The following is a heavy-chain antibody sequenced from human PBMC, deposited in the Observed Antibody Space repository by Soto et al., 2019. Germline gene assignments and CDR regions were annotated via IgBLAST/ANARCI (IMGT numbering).Heavy chain of an antibody. D-gene: IGHD5-12*01. CDR3: ARGVGSDNWFDP. CDR2: MYYSGNA. Sequence: SETLSLTCTVSGASISRYYWSWIRQSPGKGLEWIGYMYYSGNANYNPSLRSRIAISVDTSKNQFSLKLSSVTAADTAVYYCARGVGSDNWFDPWGQGTLVTVSS. CDR1: GASISRYY. J-gene: IGHJ5*02. V-gene: IGHV4-59*08.